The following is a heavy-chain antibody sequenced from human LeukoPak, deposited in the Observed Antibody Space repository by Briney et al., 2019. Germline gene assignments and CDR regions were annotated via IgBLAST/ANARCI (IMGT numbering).Heavy chain of an antibody. D-gene: IGHD6-19*01. J-gene: IGHJ1*01. V-gene: IGHV3-21*01. CDR3: AVRIAVAGADYFQH. Sequence: GGSLRLSCAASGFTFSYYGMHWVRQAPGKGLEWVSSISSSSSYIYYADSVKGRFTISRDNAKNSLYLQMNSLRAEDTAVYYCAVRIAVAGADYFQHWGQGTLVTVSS. CDR1: GFTFSYYG. CDR2: ISSSSSYI.